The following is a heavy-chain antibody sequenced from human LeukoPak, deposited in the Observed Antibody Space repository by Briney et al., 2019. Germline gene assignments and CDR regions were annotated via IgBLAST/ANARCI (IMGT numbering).Heavy chain of an antibody. D-gene: IGHD3-22*01. CDR1: GGTFISYA. J-gene: IGHJ4*02. CDR3: ASYPYYYDSSGYYCY. V-gene: IGHV1-69*13. Sequence: SVKVSCKASGGTFISYAISWVRQAPGQGLEWMGGIIPIFGTANYAQKFQGRVTITADESTSTAYMELSSLRSEDTAVYYCASYPYYYDSSGYYCYWGQGTLVTVSS. CDR2: IIPIFGTA.